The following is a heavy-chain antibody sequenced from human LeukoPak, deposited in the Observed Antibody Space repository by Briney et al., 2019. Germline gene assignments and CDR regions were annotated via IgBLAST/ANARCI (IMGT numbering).Heavy chain of an antibody. D-gene: IGHD3-16*01. CDR1: GYSFTNFW. J-gene: IGHJ5*02. Sequence: GESLKISCKGSGYSFTNFWIGWVRQMPGKGLEWMGVISPSDSGIRYSPSFQGQVTISDDKSISTAYLQWSSLKASDSAMYYCAAGGASAPWGQGTLVTVSS. V-gene: IGHV5-51*01. CDR3: AAGGASAP. CDR2: ISPSDSGI.